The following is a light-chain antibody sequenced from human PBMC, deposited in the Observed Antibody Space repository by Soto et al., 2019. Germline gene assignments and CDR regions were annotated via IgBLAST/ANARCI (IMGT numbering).Light chain of an antibody. Sequence: EIVLTQSPATLSLSPGERATLSCRASQSVSTYLAWYQQKPGQAPRLLIYDASSRATGIPARFSGSGSGTEFTLTISSLEPEDFAVYYCQQRSNWPVTFGQGIRVEIK. CDR3: QQRSNWPVT. CDR1: QSVSTY. V-gene: IGKV3-11*01. J-gene: IGKJ1*01. CDR2: DAS.